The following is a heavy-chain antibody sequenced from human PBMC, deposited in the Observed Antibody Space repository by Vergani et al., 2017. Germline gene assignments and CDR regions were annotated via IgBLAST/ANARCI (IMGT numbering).Heavy chain of an antibody. J-gene: IGHJ3*02. V-gene: IGHV7-4-1*02. CDR2: INTNTGNP. CDR1: GYTFTSYA. Sequence: QVQLVQFGSELKKPGASVKVSCKASGYTFTSYAMNWVRQAPGQGLEWMGWINTNTGNPTYAQGFTGRFVFSLDTSVSTAYLQSSSLKAEDTAVYYCARVGRPELRDAFDIWGQGTMVTVSS. D-gene: IGHD1-7*01. CDR3: ARVGRPELRDAFDI.